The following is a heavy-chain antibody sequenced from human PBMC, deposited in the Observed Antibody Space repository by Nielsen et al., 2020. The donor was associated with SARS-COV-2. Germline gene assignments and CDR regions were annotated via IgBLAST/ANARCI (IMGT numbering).Heavy chain of an antibody. CDR1: GFSISDYS. Sequence: GGSLRLSCAASGFSISDYSMNWVRQAPGKGLEWVSHSGGSSGSIVCADSVKGRFTISRDNAKNSVLLEMNNLRAEDTAVYYCARDGNSNYIRYWFDSWGQGTLVTVSS. V-gene: IGHV3-48*01. CDR2: SGGSSGSI. J-gene: IGHJ5*01. CDR3: ARDGNSNYIRYWFDS. D-gene: IGHD4-11*01.